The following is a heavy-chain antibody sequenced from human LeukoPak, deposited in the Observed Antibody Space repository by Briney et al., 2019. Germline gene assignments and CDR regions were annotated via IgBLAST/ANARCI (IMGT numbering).Heavy chain of an antibody. D-gene: IGHD3-9*01. CDR2: INTNTGNP. V-gene: IGHV7-4-1*02. Sequence: ASVKVSYKASGNTFTSYGISWVRQAPGQGLERMGWINTNTGNPTYAQGFTGRFVFSLDTSVSTAYLQISSLKAEDTAVYYCARGEGFDWLFRYYYYYGMDVWGQGTTVTVSS. J-gene: IGHJ6*02. CDR3: ARGEGFDWLFRYYYYYGMDV. CDR1: GNTFTSYG.